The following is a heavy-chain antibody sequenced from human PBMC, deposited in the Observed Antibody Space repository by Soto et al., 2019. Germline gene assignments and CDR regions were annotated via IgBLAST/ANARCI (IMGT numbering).Heavy chain of an antibody. CDR2: VNWNGGST. D-gene: IGHD1-26*01. CDR3: MRGASLNFDY. V-gene: IGHV3-20*04. J-gene: IGHJ4*02. Sequence: EVQLVESGGGVLRPGGSLRLSCAASGFTFDDYGMSWARQAPGKGLEWVSGVNWNGGSTGYADSVKGRFTISRDNAKNSLYLQMNRPRAEDTAFYYCMRGASLNFDYWGQGTLVTVSS. CDR1: GFTFDDYG.